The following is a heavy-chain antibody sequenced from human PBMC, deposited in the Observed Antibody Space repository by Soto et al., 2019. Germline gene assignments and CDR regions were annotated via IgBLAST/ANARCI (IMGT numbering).Heavy chain of an antibody. CDR2: IYYSGST. J-gene: IGHJ4*02. CDR1: GGSISSYY. Sequence: SETLSLTCTVSGGSISSYYWSWIRQPPGKGLEWIGYIYYSGSTNYNPSLKSRVTISVDTSKNQFSLKLTSVTAADTAVYYCVRFVPCISGSCALDYWGQGTLVTVSS. V-gene: IGHV4-59*12. CDR3: VRFVPCISGSCALDY. D-gene: IGHD2-15*01.